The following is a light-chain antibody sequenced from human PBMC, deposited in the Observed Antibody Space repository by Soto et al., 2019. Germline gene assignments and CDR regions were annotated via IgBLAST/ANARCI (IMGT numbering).Light chain of an antibody. CDR2: DAS. J-gene: IGKJ4*01. Sequence: EIVLTQSPATLSLSPGERATLSCRACQSVTNSLAWYQQKPGQAPRLLVYDASNRATGIPTRFSGSGSGTDFTLAISNLEPEDFAVYYCQQHISWPLTFGGGTKVDIK. V-gene: IGKV3-11*01. CDR3: QQHISWPLT. CDR1: QSVTNS.